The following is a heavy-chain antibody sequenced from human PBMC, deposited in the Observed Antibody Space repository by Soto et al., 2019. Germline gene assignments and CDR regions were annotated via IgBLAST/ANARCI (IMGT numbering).Heavy chain of an antibody. J-gene: IGHJ6*02. CDR3: TRDQDIVVVPDAPYYYSGMDV. V-gene: IGHV3-49*03. CDR1: GFTFGDYA. CDR2: IRSKAYGGTT. D-gene: IGHD2-2*01. Sequence: LRLSCTASGFTFGDYAMSWFRQAPGKGLEWVGFIRSKAYGGTTEYAASVKGRFTISRDDSKSIAYLQMNSLKTEDTAVYYCTRDQDIVVVPDAPYYYSGMDVWGQGTTVTVSS.